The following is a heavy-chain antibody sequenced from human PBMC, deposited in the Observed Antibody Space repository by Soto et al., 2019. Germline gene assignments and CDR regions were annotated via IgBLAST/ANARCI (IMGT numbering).Heavy chain of an antibody. CDR2: ISGSGVST. CDR1: GFTFSSYA. D-gene: IGHD3-22*01. V-gene: IGHV3-23*01. Sequence: GGSLRLSCAASGFTFSSYAMSWVRQAPGKGLEWVSSISGSGVSTYYADSVKGRFTISRDNSKNTLYLQMNSLRADDTAVYYCAGRSGGDSSGYKDYWGQGTLVTVSS. J-gene: IGHJ4*02. CDR3: AGRSGGDSSGYKDY.